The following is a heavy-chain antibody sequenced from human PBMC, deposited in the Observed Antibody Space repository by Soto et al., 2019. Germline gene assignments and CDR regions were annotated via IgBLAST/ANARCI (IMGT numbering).Heavy chain of an antibody. CDR2: INSDGSRT. J-gene: IGHJ6*02. CDR3: ARVERFLEWLPHPYYYDGMAG. D-gene: IGHD3-3*01. V-gene: IGHV3-74*01. CDR1: GFTFSSYW. Sequence: GRSVRLSCAASGFTFSSYWMHWVRQALGKGLVWVSRINSDGSRTSYADSVKGRFTISRDNAKNTLYLQMNSRRAEDTALYYCARVERFLEWLPHPYYYDGMAGWGQGTKVTGSS.